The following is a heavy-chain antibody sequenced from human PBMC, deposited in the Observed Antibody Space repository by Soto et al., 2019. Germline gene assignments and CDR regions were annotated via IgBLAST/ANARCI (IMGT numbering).Heavy chain of an antibody. CDR2: ISYDGSNK. D-gene: IGHD4-17*01. CDR3: AAAYGDYHSRFDY. Sequence: QVQLVESGGGVVQPGRSLRLSCVASGFTFSSYAMHWVRQAPGKGLEWVAVISYDGSNKYYADSVKGRFTISRDNSKNTLYLQMNSLRAEDTAVYYCAAAYGDYHSRFDYWGQGTLVTVSS. J-gene: IGHJ4*02. CDR1: GFTFSSYA. V-gene: IGHV3-30-3*01.